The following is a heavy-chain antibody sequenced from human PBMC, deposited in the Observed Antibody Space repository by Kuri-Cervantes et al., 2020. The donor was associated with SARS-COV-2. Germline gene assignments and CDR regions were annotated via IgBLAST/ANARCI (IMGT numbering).Heavy chain of an antibody. V-gene: IGHV4-34*01. CDR3: AGIYCSGGSCRGDDY. CDR1: GGSFSSYY. D-gene: IGHD2-15*01. J-gene: IGHJ4*02. CDR2: IYHSGST. Sequence: SETLSLTCAVSGGSFSSYYWSWIRQPPGKGLEWIGEIYHSGSTNYNPSLKGRVTISVDTSKNQFSLKLSSVTAADTAVYYCAGIYCSGGSCRGDDYWGQGILVTVSS.